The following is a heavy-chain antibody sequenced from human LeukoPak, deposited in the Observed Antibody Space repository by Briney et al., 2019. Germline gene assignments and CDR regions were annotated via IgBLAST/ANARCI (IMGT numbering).Heavy chain of an antibody. J-gene: IGHJ3*02. D-gene: IGHD2-21*01. CDR3: ARDHGALWYDTIGFAFVI. CDR1: GFTFRSKT. Sequence: GGSLRLSCAGSGFTFRSKTMNWVRQAAGKGLEWVSSISRSGSYLFFADSVKGRFHISRHNAKKSLHLEMNSLRAEDTAVYYCARDHGALWYDTIGFAFVIWGQGKMVTVSS. V-gene: IGHV3-21*01. CDR2: ISRSGSYL.